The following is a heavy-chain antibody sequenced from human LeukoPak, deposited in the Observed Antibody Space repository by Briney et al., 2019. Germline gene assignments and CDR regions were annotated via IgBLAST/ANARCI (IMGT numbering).Heavy chain of an antibody. CDR3: TRDRGAYNLYDY. D-gene: IGHD1-1*01. V-gene: IGHV3-49*04. CDR1: GFTFSDYA. CDR2: IRSKAYGETA. J-gene: IGHJ4*02. Sequence: GGSLRLSCAASGFTFSDYAMDWVRQAPGKGLEWVGFIRSKAYGETADYAASVKGRFTISRDDSKAIAYLQMNSLKTEDTAVYHCTRDRGAYNLYDYWGQGTLVTVSS.